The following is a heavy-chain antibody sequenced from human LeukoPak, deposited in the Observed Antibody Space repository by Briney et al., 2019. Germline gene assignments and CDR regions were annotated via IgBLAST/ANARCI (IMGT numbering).Heavy chain of an antibody. CDR3: ARRGEYSNGLDYYFDY. D-gene: IGHD4-11*01. Sequence: GESLKISCKGSGYSFTNYWIGWVRQMPGKGLEWMGIIYPGDSDTRYSPSFQGQIPISADKSISTAYLQWSSLKASDTAMYYCARRGEYSNGLDYYFDYWGQGTLVTVSS. J-gene: IGHJ4*02. CDR1: GYSFTNYW. CDR2: IYPGDSDT. V-gene: IGHV5-51*01.